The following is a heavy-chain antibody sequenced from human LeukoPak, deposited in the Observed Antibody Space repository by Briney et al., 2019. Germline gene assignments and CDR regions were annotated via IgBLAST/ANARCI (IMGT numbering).Heavy chain of an antibody. J-gene: IGHJ4*02. V-gene: IGHV3-23*01. CDR3: AKVLKQQLGQFDY. Sequence: GGTLRLSCAASGFTFSSYGMSWVRQAPGKGLEWVSGISGSGGSTYYADSVKGRFTLSRDNSKNTLYLQMNSLRAEDTAVYYCAKVLKQQLGQFDYWGQGTLVTVSS. D-gene: IGHD6-13*01. CDR2: ISGSGGST. CDR1: GFTFSSYG.